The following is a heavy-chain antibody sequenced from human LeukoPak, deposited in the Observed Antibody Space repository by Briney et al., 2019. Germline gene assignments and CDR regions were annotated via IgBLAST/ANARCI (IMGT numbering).Heavy chain of an antibody. CDR3: ARASIYYYDSSGWGAFDI. Sequence: GGSLRLSCAASGFTFSDYSMNWVRQAPGKGLEWVSYISSSSGTIYYADSVKGRFTISRDNAKNSLYLQMNSLREDTAVYYCARASIYYYDSSGWGAFDIWGQGTMVTVSS. CDR2: ISSSSGTI. CDR1: GFTFSDYS. V-gene: IGHV3-48*04. D-gene: IGHD3-22*01. J-gene: IGHJ3*02.